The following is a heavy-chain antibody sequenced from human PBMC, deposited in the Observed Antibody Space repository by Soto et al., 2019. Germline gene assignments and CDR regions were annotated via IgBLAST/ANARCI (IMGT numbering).Heavy chain of an antibody. Sequence: SETLSLTCTVSGGSISSSSYYWGWIRQPPGKGLEWIGSIYYSGSTYYNPSLKSRATISVDTSKNQFSLKLSSVTDADTALYYCARSIGPAAGWYFDVWGQGILVTVSS. D-gene: IGHD6-6*01. V-gene: IGHV4-39*07. CDR1: GGSISSSSYY. CDR3: ARSIGPAAGWYFDV. CDR2: IYYSGST. J-gene: IGHJ4*02.